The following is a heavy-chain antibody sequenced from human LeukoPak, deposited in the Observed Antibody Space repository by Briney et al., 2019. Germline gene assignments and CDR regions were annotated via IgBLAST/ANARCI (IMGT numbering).Heavy chain of an antibody. V-gene: IGHV4-31*03. J-gene: IGHJ4*02. CDR3: ARATYDLLTGYYLDS. Sequence: SETLSLTSSVSGGSITSGRYYWTWIRQYPEKGLEWIGYSYYSGSTHYKPSLKSRATIPLDKSKNQFSLNLTSATAADTAIYYCARATYDLLTGYYLDSWGQGTLVTVSS. CDR2: SYYSGST. D-gene: IGHD3-9*01. CDR1: GGSITSGRYY.